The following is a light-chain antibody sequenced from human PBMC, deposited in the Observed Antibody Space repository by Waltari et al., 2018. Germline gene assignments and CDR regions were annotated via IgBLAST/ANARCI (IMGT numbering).Light chain of an antibody. CDR3: SAWDSSLSAWV. CDR2: RNN. V-gene: IGLV10-54*04. Sequence: QAGLTQPPSVSKDLRQTVTLTCTGNSNNVGNKGAAWLQQHQGRPPKLLSYRNNNRPSGISERFSASTSGNTASLTITGLQSEDEADYYCSAWDSSLSAWVFGGGTKLTVL. CDR1: SNNVGNKG. J-gene: IGLJ3*02.